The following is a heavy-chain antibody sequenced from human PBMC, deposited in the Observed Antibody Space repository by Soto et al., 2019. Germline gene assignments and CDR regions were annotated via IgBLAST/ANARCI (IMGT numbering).Heavy chain of an antibody. CDR3: ATDDMNRGRFDF. J-gene: IGHJ4*01. Sequence: QLQLVQSGAELKMPGASVKVSCKASGHSSTHNGISWVRRAPGQGLEWMGWININRGDVNHAPKFQGRVTLTTDTSTTTAYMELRSLRLDDTAVYFCATDDMNRGRFDFWGHGPLVTVSS. CDR2: ININRGDV. CDR1: GHSSTHNG. V-gene: IGHV1-18*01.